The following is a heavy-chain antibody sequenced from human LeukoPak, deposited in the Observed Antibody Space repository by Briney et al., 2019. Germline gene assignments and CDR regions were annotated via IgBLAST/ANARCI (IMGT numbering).Heavy chain of an antibody. J-gene: IGHJ5*02. V-gene: IGHV4-59*01. D-gene: IGHD3-10*01. CDR1: GGSISSYY. Sequence: SETLSLTCTVSGGSISSYYWSWIRQPPGKGLEWIGYIYYSGSTNYNPSLKSRVTISVDTSKNQFSLKLSSVTAADTAVYYCARSPGFSCGSGSLCWFDPWGQGTLVTVSS. CDR3: ARSPGFSCGSGSLCWFDP. CDR2: IYYSGST.